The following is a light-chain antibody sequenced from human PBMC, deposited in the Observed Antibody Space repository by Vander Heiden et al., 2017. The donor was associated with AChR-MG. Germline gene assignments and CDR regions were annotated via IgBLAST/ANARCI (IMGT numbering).Light chain of an antibody. Sequence: DIQLTQSPSSLSASVGDRVTITCRASQSISTYLNLYQQKPGKAPNLLIYAASSLQSGVPSRFSGSGSGTDYTLTISSLQPEDFATYYCQQSYRAPRYTFGQGTKLEIK. CDR3: QQSYRAPRYT. CDR2: AAS. J-gene: IGKJ2*01. CDR1: QSISTY. V-gene: IGKV1-39*01.